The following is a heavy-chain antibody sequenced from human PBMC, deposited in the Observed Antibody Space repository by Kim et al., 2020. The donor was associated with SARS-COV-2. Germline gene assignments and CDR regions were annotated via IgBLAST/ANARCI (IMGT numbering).Heavy chain of an antibody. CDR1: GFTFGDYY. V-gene: IGHV3-11*01. CDR3: GRRFGSGTNYRGRN. Sequence: GGSLRLSCAASGFTFGDYYMSWIRQAPGKGLEWLSYISGGGTNTYYVDSVKGRFTISRDNAKSSLYLQMNSLRADDTAVYYCGRRFGSGTNYRGRNWGRG. CDR2: ISGGGTNT. J-gene: IGHJ1*01. D-gene: IGHD3-10*01.